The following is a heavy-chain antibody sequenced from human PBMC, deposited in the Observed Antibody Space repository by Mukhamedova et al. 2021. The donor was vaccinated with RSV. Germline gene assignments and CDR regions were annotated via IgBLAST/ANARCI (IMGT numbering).Heavy chain of an antibody. V-gene: IGHV4-4*02. Sequence: GEIYHSDSTNYNPSLKCRVNISVDKSKNRFSLNLTSVTAADTAVYYCCSSGGWIRNFDSWGQGTLVTVSS. CDR2: IYHSDST. J-gene: IGHJ4*02. D-gene: IGHD6-19*01. CDR3: CSSGGWIRNFDS.